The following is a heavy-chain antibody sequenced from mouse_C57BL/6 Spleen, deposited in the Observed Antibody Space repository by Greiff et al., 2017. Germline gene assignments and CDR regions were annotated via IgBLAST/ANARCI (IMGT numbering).Heavy chain of an antibody. CDR3: ARTIYDGPHWYFDV. J-gene: IGHJ1*03. V-gene: IGHV1-47*01. CDR2: FHPYNDDT. D-gene: IGHD2-3*01. Sequence: QVHVKQSGAELVKPGASVKMSCKASGYTFTTYPIEWMKQNHGKSLEWIGNFHPYNDDTKYNEKFKGKATLTLEKSSSTVYLELSRLTSDDSAVYYCARTIYDGPHWYFDVWGTGTTVTVSS. CDR1: GYTFTTYP.